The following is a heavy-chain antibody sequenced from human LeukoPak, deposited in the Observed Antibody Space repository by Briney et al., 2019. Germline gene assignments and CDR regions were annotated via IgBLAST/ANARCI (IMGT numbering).Heavy chain of an antibody. CDR2: IYYSGST. V-gene: IGHV4-59*08. Sequence: SETLSPTCTVSGGSISSYYWSWIRQPPGKGLEWIGYIYYSGSTNYNPSLKSRVTISVDTSKNQFSLKLSSVTAADTAVYYCARHGGNGDFDYWGQGTLVTVSS. CDR3: ARHGGNGDFDY. J-gene: IGHJ4*02. D-gene: IGHD2-15*01. CDR1: GGSISSYY.